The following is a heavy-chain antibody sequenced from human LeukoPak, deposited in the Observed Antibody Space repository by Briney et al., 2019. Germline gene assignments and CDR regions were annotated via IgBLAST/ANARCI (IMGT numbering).Heavy chain of an antibody. CDR3: VRDNSIAVRGWWFDP. D-gene: IGHD4-23*01. CDR2: IIPIFGAA. CDR1: GGTFSSYA. J-gene: IGHJ5*02. Sequence: GASVKVSCKASGGTFSSYAISWVRQAPGQGLEWMGGIIPIFGAANYAQRFQGRVTMTRDTPTSTVYMELSSLRSDDTATYYCVRDNSIAVRGWWFDPWGQGTLVTVSS. V-gene: IGHV1-69*05.